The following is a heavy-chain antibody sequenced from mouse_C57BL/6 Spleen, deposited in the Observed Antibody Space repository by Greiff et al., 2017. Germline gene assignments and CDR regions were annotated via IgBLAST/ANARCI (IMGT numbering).Heavy chain of an antibody. V-gene: IGHV2-9-1*01. D-gene: IGHD2-2*01. CDR3: ARIYYGYETSWFAY. Sequence: VQGVESGPGLVAPSQSLSITCTVSGFSLTSYAISWVRQPPGKGLEWLGVIWTGGGTNYNSALKSRLSISKDNSKSQVFLKMNSLQTDDTARYYCARIYYGYETSWFAYWGQGTLGTVSA. J-gene: IGHJ3*01. CDR1: GFSLTSYA. CDR2: IWTGGGT.